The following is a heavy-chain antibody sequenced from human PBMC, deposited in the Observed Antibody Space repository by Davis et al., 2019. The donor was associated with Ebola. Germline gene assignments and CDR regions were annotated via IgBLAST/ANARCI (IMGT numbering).Heavy chain of an antibody. J-gene: IGHJ6*02. CDR1: GGSFSGYY. CDR3: ARGNGDYYYGMDV. V-gene: IGHV4-34*01. Sequence: PSETLSLTCAVYGGSFSGYYWSWIRQPPGKGLEWIGEINHSGSTNYNPSLKSRVTISVDKSKNQFSLKLSSVTAADTAVYYCARGNGDYYYGMDVWGQGTTVTVSS. CDR2: INHSGST. D-gene: IGHD2-8*01.